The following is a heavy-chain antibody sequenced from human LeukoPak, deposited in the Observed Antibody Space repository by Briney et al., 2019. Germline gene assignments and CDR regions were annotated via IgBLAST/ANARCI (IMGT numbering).Heavy chain of an antibody. V-gene: IGHV4-38-2*01. Sequence: SETLSLTCAVSGYSISSGYYWGWIRQPPGKGLEWIGSIYHSGSTYYNPSLKSRVTISVDTSKKQFSLKLSSVTAADTAVYYCARGPPVAPYCSTTSCYALDYWGQGTLVTVSS. CDR1: GYSISSGYY. J-gene: IGHJ4*02. CDR3: ARGPPVAPYCSTTSCYALDY. CDR2: IYHSGST. D-gene: IGHD2-2*01.